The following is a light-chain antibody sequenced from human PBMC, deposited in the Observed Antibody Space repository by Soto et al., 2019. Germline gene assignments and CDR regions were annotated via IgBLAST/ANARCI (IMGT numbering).Light chain of an antibody. Sequence: QSALTQPPSASGSPGQSVTISCTGTSSDVGAYNYVSWYQQEAGKAPKLMIYAVNKRPSGVPDRFSGSKSGNTASLTVSGLRAADEADYFCSSYAGGNNIMVFGGGTKLTVL. J-gene: IGLJ2*01. V-gene: IGLV2-8*01. CDR2: AVN. CDR1: SSDVGAYNY. CDR3: SSYAGGNNIMV.